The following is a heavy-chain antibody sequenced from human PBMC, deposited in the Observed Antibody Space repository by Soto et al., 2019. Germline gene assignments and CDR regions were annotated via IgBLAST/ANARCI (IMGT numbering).Heavy chain of an antibody. CDR2: INTDGSST. CDR3: ARVGSNYDILSGYQAKYGMDV. V-gene: IGHV3-74*01. J-gene: IGHJ6*02. CDR1: GFTFSSYW. Sequence: AGSLRLSCAASGFTFSSYWMHWVRQAPGKGLVWVSRINTDGSSTSYADSVKGRFTMSRDNAKNTLHLKMNSLRXEYTAVYCCARVGSNYDILSGYQAKYGMDVWGQGTTVNVSS. D-gene: IGHD3-9*01.